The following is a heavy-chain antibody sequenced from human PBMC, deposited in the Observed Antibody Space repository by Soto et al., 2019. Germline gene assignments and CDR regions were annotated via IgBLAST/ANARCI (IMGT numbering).Heavy chain of an antibody. J-gene: IGHJ5*02. CDR3: AIYSRYSSRGKWCLP. V-gene: IGHV1-18*01. Sequence: ASVKVSCKASGYTFTSYGISWVRQAPGQGLEWMGWISAYNGNTNYAQKLQGRVTMTTDTSTSTAYMELRSLRSDDTAVYYCAIYSRYSSRGKWCLPWGQGPLVTVPS. CDR2: ISAYNGNT. CDR1: GYTFTSYG. D-gene: IGHD6-19*01.